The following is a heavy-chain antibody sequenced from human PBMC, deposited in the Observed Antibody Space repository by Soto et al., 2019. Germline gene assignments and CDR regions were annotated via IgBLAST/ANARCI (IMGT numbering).Heavy chain of an antibody. CDR3: ARDQGPAVVEAYDAFDI. D-gene: IGHD2-15*01. J-gene: IGHJ3*02. V-gene: IGHV3-30-3*01. Sequence: QVQLVESGGGVVQPGRSLRLSCAASGFTFSSYAMHWVRQAPGKGLEWVAVISYDGSNKYYADSVKGRFTISRDNSKNTVYLQMNSLRAEDTAVYYCARDQGPAVVEAYDAFDIWGQGTMVTVSS. CDR2: ISYDGSNK. CDR1: GFTFSSYA.